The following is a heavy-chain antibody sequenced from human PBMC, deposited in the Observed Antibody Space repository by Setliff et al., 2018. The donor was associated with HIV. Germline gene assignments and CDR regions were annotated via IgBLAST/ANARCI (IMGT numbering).Heavy chain of an antibody. CDR3: ARAYNVYDYRFDSSGYDY. CDR2: INSDGSGT. J-gene: IGHJ4*02. Sequence: GGSLRLSCVASGLTFNRYWMSWVRQVPGKGLVWVSHINSDGSGTKYADSVKGRFTMSRDNAKNTLYLRMNSLRAEDTAVYYCARAYNVYDYRFDSSGYDYWGQGTLVTVSS. CDR1: GLTFNRYW. D-gene: IGHD3-22*01. V-gene: IGHV3-74*01.